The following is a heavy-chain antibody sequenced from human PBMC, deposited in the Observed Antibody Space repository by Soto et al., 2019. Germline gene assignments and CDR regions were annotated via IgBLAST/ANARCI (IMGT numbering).Heavy chain of an antibody. D-gene: IGHD3-22*01. CDR3: AASRAYDCSDYSGFHYGMDV. CDR2: LSWNGVTI. Sequence: EVQLVESGGDLVQPGRSLRLSCAASGFTFDDYAMHWVRQVPGKGLQWVSGLSWNGVTIGYAASVKGRFTVSRDNAKKYLYLQMNGLRPDDTALYYCAASRAYDCSDYSGFHYGMDVWGLGTTVTVS. CDR1: GFTFDDYA. J-gene: IGHJ6*02. V-gene: IGHV3-9*01.